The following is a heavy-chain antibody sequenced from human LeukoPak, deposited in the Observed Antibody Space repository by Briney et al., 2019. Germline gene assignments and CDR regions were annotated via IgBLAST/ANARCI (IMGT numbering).Heavy chain of an antibody. CDR1: GASISSHY. J-gene: IGHJ4*02. V-gene: IGHV4-59*11. CDR2: IHYSGRT. D-gene: IGHD5-24*01. Sequence: PSETLSLTCTVSGASISSHYWNWIRQPPGKGLEWIGYIHYSGRTDYNPSLKSRVTISVDTSKTQFSLKLDSVTAADTALYYCARDVEAGDSYNYDSWGQGTLVTVSS. CDR3: ARDVEAGDSYNYDS.